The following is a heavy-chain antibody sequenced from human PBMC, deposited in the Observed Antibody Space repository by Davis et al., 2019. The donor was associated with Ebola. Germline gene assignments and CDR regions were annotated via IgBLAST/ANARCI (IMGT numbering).Heavy chain of an antibody. V-gene: IGHV3-23*01. CDR2: LGTSADT. CDR3: AKGPSAAGDY. D-gene: IGHD6-13*01. CDR1: GFIFSSYI. Sequence: GGSLRLSCAASGFIFSSYIMSWVRQAPGKGLEWVSTLGTSADTYYADSVKGRFTISRDNSKNTLYLQMNGLRAEDTAVYYCAKGPSAAGDYWGQGTLVTVSS. J-gene: IGHJ4*02.